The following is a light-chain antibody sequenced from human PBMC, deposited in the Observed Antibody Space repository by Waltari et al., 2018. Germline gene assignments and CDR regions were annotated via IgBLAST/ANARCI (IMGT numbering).Light chain of an antibody. CDR2: DTS. Sequence: EIVLTQSPVTLSLSAGERATLSCRAGESVFNYLAWYQQKPGQSPRLLIYDTSTRATGIPARFSGSGSGTDFTLTISNLEAEDFALYYCQQGSILPLTFGGGTKVEIK. J-gene: IGKJ4*01. CDR3: QQGSILPLT. CDR1: ESVFNY. V-gene: IGKV3-11*01.